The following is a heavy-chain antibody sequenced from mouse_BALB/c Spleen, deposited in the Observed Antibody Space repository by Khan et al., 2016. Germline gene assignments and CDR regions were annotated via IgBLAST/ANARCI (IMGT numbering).Heavy chain of an antibody. D-gene: IGHD2-4*01. J-gene: IGHJ3*01. V-gene: IGHV1S136*01. CDR3: GRKDYDYDRAWFVY. CDR1: GYTFTSYV. CDR2: INPYNDGT. Sequence: VQLQQPGPELVKPGASVKMSCKASGYTFTSYVMHWVKQKPGQGLEWIGYINPYNDGTKYNEKFKGKATLTSDKSSSTAYMELSSLTSEDSAVYYCGRKDYDYDRAWFVYWGQGTLVTVSA.